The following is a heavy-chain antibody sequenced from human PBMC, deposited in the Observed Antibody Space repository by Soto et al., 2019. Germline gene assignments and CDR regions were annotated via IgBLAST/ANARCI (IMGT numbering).Heavy chain of an antibody. V-gene: IGHV1-18*01. D-gene: IGHD3-22*01. CDR3: ARDRLRGYDSSGFYS. J-gene: IGHJ4*02. CDR1: GYTFTNYG. Sequence: ASVKVSCKASGYTFTNYGFSWVRQAPGQGLEWMGWINPSDGNRNFAQKFEDRVTMTTATSTNTVFLELRSLKSDDTAIYYCARDRLRGYDSSGFYSWGQGTMVTVSS. CDR2: INPSDGNR.